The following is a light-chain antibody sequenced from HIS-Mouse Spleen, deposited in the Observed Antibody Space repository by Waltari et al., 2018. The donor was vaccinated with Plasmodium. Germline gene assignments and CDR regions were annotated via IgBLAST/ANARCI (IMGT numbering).Light chain of an antibody. J-gene: IGLJ2*01. CDR2: EVS. CDR1: RSDVGGSNY. V-gene: IGLV2-8*01. Sequence: QSALTPPPSASGPPGQSVTIPCTGTRSDVGGSNYFSWYQQHPGKAPKLMIYEVSKRPSGVPDRFSGSKSGNTASLTVSGLQAEDEADYYCSSYAGSNNLVFGGGTKLTVL. CDR3: SSYAGSNNLV.